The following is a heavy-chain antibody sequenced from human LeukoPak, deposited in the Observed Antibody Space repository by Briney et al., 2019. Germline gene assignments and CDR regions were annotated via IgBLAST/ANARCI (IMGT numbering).Heavy chain of an antibody. D-gene: IGHD6-19*01. CDR3: AKDRLVDSSGWYYFDY. J-gene: IGHJ4*02. V-gene: IGHV3-30*02. Sequence: GGSLRLSCAASGFTFSSYGMHWVRQAPGKGLEWVAFIRYDGSNKYYADSVKGRFTISRDNSKNSLYLQMNSLRAEDTAVYYCAKDRLVDSSGWYYFDYWGQGTLVTVSS. CDR2: IRYDGSNK. CDR1: GFTFSSYG.